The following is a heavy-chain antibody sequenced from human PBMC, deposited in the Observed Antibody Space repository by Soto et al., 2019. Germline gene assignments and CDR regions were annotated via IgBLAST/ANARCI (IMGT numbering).Heavy chain of an antibody. CDR2: ISGSGGST. J-gene: IGHJ3*02. CDR3: ATDRSATVTTNAFDI. CDR1: GFTFSSYA. D-gene: IGHD4-17*01. Sequence: GGSLRLSCAASGFTFSSYAMSWVRQAPGKGLEWVSAISGSGGSTYYAYSVKGRFTISRDNSKDTLYLQMNSLRAEDTAVYSCATDRSATVTTNAFDIWGQGTMVTVSS. V-gene: IGHV3-23*01.